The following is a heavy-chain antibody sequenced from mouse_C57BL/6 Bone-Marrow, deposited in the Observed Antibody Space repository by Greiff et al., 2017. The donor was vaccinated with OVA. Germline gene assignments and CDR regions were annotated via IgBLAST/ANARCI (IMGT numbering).Heavy chain of an antibody. Sequence: EVQLVESGGDLVKPGGSLKLSCAASGFTFSSYGMSWVRQTPDKRLEWVATISSGGSYTYYPDSVKGRFTISRDNAKNTLYLQMSSLKSEDTAMYYCARHRYGYAMDYWGQGTSVTVSS. CDR1: GFTFSSYG. J-gene: IGHJ4*01. CDR3: ARHRYGYAMDY. CDR2: ISSGGSYT. V-gene: IGHV5-6*01. D-gene: IGHD1-1*01.